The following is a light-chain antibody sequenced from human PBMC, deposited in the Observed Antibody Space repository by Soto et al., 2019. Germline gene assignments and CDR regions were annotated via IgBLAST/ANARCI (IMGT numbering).Light chain of an antibody. CDR3: HVWDSSSDHVV. CDR1: NIGSKS. CDR2: HDS. V-gene: IGLV3-21*04. Sequence: SYELTQPPSVSVAPGKTDKITCWGNNIGSKSVHWYQQKPGQAPVLVIYHDSARPSGIPERFSGSNSGNTATLTISRVEAGDEADYYCHVWDSSSDHVVFGGGTKLTVL. J-gene: IGLJ2*01.